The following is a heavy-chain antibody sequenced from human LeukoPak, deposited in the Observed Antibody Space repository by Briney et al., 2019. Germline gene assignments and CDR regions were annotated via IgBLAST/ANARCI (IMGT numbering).Heavy chain of an antibody. Sequence: SETLSLTCTVSGGSISSSSYYWGWIRQPPGKGLEWIGSIYYSGSTYYNPSLKSRVTISVDTSKNQFSLKLSSVTAADTAVYYCARGPQWLVRGYFDYWGQGTLVTVSS. CDR2: IYYSGST. D-gene: IGHD6-19*01. CDR1: GGSISSSSYY. CDR3: ARGPQWLVRGYFDY. V-gene: IGHV4-39*01. J-gene: IGHJ4*02.